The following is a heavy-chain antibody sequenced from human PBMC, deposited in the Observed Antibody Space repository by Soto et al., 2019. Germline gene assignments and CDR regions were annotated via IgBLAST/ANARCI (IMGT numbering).Heavy chain of an antibody. J-gene: IGHJ6*02. CDR2: IYYSGST. CDR1: GGSVSSGSYY. D-gene: IGHD3-3*01. CDR3: ARDYKFSDFWSGYYQGEDYYYYYGMDV. V-gene: IGHV4-61*01. Sequence: KTSETLSLTCTVSGGSVSSGSYYWSWIRQPPGKGLEWIGYIYYSGSTNYNPSLKSRVTISVDTSKNQFSLKLSSVTAADTAVYYCARDYKFSDFWSGYYQGEDYYYYYGMDVWGQGTTVTVSS.